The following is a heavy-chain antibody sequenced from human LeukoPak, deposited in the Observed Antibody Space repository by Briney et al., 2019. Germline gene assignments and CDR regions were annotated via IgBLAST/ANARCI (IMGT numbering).Heavy chain of an antibody. D-gene: IGHD2-15*01. CDR1: GGSFSGYY. CDR2: INHSGST. CDR3: ARWRGYCSGGSCYPYYFDY. J-gene: IGHJ4*02. V-gene: IGHV4-34*01. Sequence: SETLSLTCAVYGGSFSGYYWSWIRQPPGKGLGWIGEINHSGSTNYNPSLKSRVTISVDTSKNQFSLKLSSVTAADTAVYYCARWRGYCSGGSCYPYYFDYWGQGTLVTVSS.